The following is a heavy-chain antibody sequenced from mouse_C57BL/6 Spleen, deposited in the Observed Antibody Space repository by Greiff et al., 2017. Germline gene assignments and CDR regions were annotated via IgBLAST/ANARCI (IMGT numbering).Heavy chain of an antibody. CDR2: INYDGSST. J-gene: IGHJ2*01. D-gene: IGHD1-1*01. CDR1: GFTFSDYY. Sequence: EVKLVESEGGLVQPGSSMKLSCTASGFTFSDYYMAWVRQVPEKGLEWVANINYDGSSTYYLDSLKSRFIISRDNAKNILYLQMSSLKSEDTATYYCARDSYYGSSYGFDYWGQGTTLTVSS. V-gene: IGHV5-16*01. CDR3: ARDSYYGSSYGFDY.